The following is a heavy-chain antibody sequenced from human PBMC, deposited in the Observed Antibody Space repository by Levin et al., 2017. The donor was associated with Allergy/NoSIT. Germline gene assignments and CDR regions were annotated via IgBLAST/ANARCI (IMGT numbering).Heavy chain of an antibody. Sequence: SETLSLTSAVYGGSFSGYYWSWNRQPPGKGLEWIGEIYHSGSTNYNPSLKSRVTIPVDTHYNQFPLKLSYVTAADTAVYYCASGREAIVVVKEDWFDPRGQGTLVTVSS. CDR2: IYHSGST. CDR3: ASGREAIVVVKEDWFDP. CDR1: GGSFSGYY. V-gene: IGHV4-34*01. D-gene: IGHD3-22*01. J-gene: IGHJ5*02.